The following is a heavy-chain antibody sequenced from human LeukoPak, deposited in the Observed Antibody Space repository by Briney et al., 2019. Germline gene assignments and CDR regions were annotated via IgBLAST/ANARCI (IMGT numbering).Heavy chain of an antibody. V-gene: IGHV3-66*01. CDR1: GFTVSSNY. CDR3: ARDALGDKDNWFDS. D-gene: IGHD3-16*01. CDR2: IYSGGST. J-gene: IGHJ5*01. Sequence: GGSLRLSCAASGFTVSSNYMNWVRQAPGKGLEWVSVIYSGGSTYYADPVKGRFTISRDNSKNTLYLQMNSLTAEDTAVYYCARDALGDKDNWFDSWGQGTLVTVSS.